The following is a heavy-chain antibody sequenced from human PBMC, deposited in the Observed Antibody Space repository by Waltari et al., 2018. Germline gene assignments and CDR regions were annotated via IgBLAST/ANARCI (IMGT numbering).Heavy chain of an antibody. Sequence: EVQLLESGGGLVQPGGSLRLSCAASGFTFSSYAMTWVRQAPGKGLEWVSAIRGSGGSTYYADSVKGRFTISRDNSKNTLYLQMNSLRAEDTAVYYCAKGHSGSSSGYWGQGTLVTVSS. J-gene: IGHJ4*02. CDR2: IRGSGGST. V-gene: IGHV3-23*01. CDR1: GFTFSSYA. CDR3: AKGHSGSSSGY. D-gene: IGHD1-26*01.